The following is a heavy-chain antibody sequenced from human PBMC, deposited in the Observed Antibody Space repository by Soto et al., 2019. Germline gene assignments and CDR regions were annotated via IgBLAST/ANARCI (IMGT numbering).Heavy chain of an antibody. V-gene: IGHV4-31*03. CDR2: IYYSGST. CDR1: GGSISSGGYY. D-gene: IGHD2-21*02. CDR3: ARESEVSALHCFDS. Sequence: SETLSLTCTVSGGSISSGGYYWSWIRQHPGKGLEWIGYIYYSGSTYYNPSLKSRVTISVDTSKNQFSLKLSSVTAADTAVYYCARESEVSALHCFDSWGQGTLVTVSS. J-gene: IGHJ4*02.